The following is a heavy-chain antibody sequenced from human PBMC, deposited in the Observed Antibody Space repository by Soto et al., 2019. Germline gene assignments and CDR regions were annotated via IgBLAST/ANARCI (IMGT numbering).Heavy chain of an antibody. V-gene: IGHV4-31*03. Sequence: QVQLQESGPGLVKPSQTLSLTCTISGGSINSGGYYWSWIRQHPGKGLEWIGYISYSGSTYYNPSLKRRVTLSVDTSKNPLSLKLSSVTAADTAVYYCATSDYDISGYYGGFDYWGQGTLVTVSS. J-gene: IGHJ4*02. CDR1: GGSINSGGYY. D-gene: IGHD3-22*01. CDR3: ATSDYDISGYYGGFDY. CDR2: ISYSGST.